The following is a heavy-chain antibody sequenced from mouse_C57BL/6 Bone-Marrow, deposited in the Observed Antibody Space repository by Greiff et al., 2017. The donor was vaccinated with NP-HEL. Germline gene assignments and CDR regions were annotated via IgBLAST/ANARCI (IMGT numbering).Heavy chain of an antibody. D-gene: IGHD1-1*01. V-gene: IGHV1-85*01. CDR3: ARDYGSSYGYFDY. Sequence: VQLQQSGPELVKPGASVKLSCKASGYTFTSYDINWVKQRPGQGLEWIGWIYPRDGSPKYNEKVKGKATLTVDTSSSTSYMELLSLTSEDSAVYFCARDYGSSYGYFDYWGQGTTLTVSS. CDR1: GYTFTSYD. CDR2: IYPRDGSP. J-gene: IGHJ2*01.